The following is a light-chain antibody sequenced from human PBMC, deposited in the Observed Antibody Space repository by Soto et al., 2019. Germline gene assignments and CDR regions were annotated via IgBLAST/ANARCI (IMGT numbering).Light chain of an antibody. CDR3: QQYNSYLWT. V-gene: IGKV1-5*03. CDR2: KAS. J-gene: IGKJ1*01. CDR1: QSISSW. Sequence: DIQMTQSPSTLSASVGDRVTITCRASQSISSWLAWYQQKPGKAPKLLIYKASSLESGFPSRFSGSGSGTEFTLTISSLQPDDFATYYCQQYNSYLWTFGQGTKV.